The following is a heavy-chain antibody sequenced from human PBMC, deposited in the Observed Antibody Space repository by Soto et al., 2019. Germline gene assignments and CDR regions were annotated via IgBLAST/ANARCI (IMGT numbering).Heavy chain of an antibody. CDR1: GFTVSSNY. V-gene: IGHV3-53*01. CDR2: IYSGGST. J-gene: IGHJ5*02. D-gene: IGHD3-3*01. Sequence: GSLRLSCAASGFTVSSNYMSWVRQAPGKGLEWVSLIYSGGSTYYADSVKGRFTISRDNSKNTLYIEMNSLRAEDTAVYYCARGHYDFWSGPKIWFDPWGQGTLVTVSS. CDR3: ARGHYDFWSGPKIWFDP.